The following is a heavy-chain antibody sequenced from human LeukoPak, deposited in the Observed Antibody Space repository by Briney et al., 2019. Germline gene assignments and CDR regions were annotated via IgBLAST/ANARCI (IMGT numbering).Heavy chain of an antibody. Sequence: GGSLRLSCAGSGFAFGTYAMSGVRQAPGMGREWVSSISADGQVTYYADSVEGRFTVSRDNSKSTLYLQLNSLRAEDTATYYCARDPYNTILYRLAHWGQGTLVTVSS. J-gene: IGHJ4*02. CDR3: ARDPYNTILYRLAH. CDR1: GFAFGTYA. CDR2: ISADGQVT. V-gene: IGHV3-23*01. D-gene: IGHD3-10*01.